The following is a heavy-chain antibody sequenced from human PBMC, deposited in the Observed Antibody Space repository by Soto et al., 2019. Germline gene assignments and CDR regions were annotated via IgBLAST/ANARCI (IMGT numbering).Heavy chain of an antibody. D-gene: IGHD3-22*01. J-gene: IGHJ4*02. CDR2: ISYDGSNK. CDR3: ARDYGVVITSIYDY. Sequence: GGSLRLSCAASGFTFSSYAMHWVRQAPGKGLEWVAVISYDGSNKYYADSVKGRFTISRDNSKSTLYLQMNSLRAEDTAVYYCARDYGVVITSIYDYWGQGTLVTVSS. V-gene: IGHV3-30-3*01. CDR1: GFTFSSYA.